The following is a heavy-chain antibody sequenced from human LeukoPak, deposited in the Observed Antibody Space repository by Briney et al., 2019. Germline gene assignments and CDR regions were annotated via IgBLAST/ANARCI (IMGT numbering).Heavy chain of an antibody. CDR1: GGSISSYY. Sequence: PSETLSLTCTVSGGSISSYYWSWIRQPAGKGLEWIGRIYTSGSTNYNPSLKSRVTMSVDTSKNQFSLKLSSVTAADTAVYYCARDGSYGDYVRFDYWGQGTLVTVSS. D-gene: IGHD4-17*01. CDR3: ARDGSYGDYVRFDY. CDR2: IYTSGST. V-gene: IGHV4-4*07. J-gene: IGHJ4*02.